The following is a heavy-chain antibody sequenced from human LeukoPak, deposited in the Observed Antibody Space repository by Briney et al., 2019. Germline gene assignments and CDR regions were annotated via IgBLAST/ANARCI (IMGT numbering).Heavy chain of an antibody. CDR2: ITWNSGIK. J-gene: IGHJ3*02. CDR1: GFTFDDYA. Sequence: GGSLRLSCAASGFTFDDYAMHWVRQAPGKGLEWVSYITWNSGIKGYADSVKGRFTISRDNAKNSLILQMNSLRVEDTALYYCAKLGGAFGIWGQGTMVIVSS. D-gene: IGHD3-16*01. CDR3: AKLGGAFGI. V-gene: IGHV3-9*01.